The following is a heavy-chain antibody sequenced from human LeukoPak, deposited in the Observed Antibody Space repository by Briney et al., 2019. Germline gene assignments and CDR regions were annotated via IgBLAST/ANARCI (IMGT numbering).Heavy chain of an antibody. D-gene: IGHD2-2*01. CDR3: ARDHCSSTSCYYYYGMDV. J-gene: IGHJ6*02. CDR1: GFTFSSYA. V-gene: IGHV4-59*01. CDR2: IYYSGST. Sequence: PGGSLRLSCAASGFTFSSYAMSWVRQPPGKGLEWIGYIYYSGSTNYNPSLKSRVTISVDTSKNQFSLKLSSVTAADTAVYYCARDHCSSTSCYYYYGMDVWGQGTTVTVSS.